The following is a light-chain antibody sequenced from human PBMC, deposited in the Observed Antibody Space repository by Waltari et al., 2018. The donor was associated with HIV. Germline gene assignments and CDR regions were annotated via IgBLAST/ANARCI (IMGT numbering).Light chain of an antibody. CDR3: NSYVGSNNYI. CDR1: SSDVGGYNY. CDR2: EVS. J-gene: IGLJ1*01. Sequence: QSALTQPPSASGSPGQSVTISCTGTSSDVGGYNYVSWYQHHPGKAPKLMNYEVSKRPSGVPDRFAGSKSGNTASLTVSGLQAEDEADYYCNSYVGSNNYIFGTGTKVTVL. V-gene: IGLV2-8*01.